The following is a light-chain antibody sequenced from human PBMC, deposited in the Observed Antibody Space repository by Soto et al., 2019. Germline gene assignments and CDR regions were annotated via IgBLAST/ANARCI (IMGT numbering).Light chain of an antibody. CDR3: SSLTRSDTWV. CDR1: SSDVGSYNR. J-gene: IGLJ3*02. V-gene: IGLV2-14*02. Sequence: QPALTQPASVSGSPGQSITISCTGGSSDVGSYNRVSWYRQHPGKAPQLMIYEVSNRPSGVSNRFSGSKSGNTASLTISGLQAEDEADYFCSSLTRSDTWVIGGGTKLTVL. CDR2: EVS.